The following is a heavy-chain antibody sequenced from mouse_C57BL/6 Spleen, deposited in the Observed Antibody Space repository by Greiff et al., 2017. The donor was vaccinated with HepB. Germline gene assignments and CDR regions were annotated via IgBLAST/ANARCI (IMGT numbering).Heavy chain of an antibody. CDR2: INYDGSST. Sequence: EVKLVESEGGLVQPGSSMKLSCTASGFTFSDYYMAWVRQVPEKGLEWVANINYDGSSTYYLDSLKSRFIISRDNAKNILYLQMSSLKSEDTATYYCARDRKLTFDYWGQGTTLTVSS. CDR3: ARDRKLTFDY. V-gene: IGHV5-16*01. CDR1: GFTFSDYY. J-gene: IGHJ2*01.